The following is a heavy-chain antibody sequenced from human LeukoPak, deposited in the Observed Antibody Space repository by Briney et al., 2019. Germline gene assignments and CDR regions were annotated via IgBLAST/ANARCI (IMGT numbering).Heavy chain of an antibody. Sequence: GGSLRLSCAASGFTFSSYAMHWVRQAPGKGLEWVAVISYDGSNEYYVDSVKGRFTISRDNSKNTLYLQMNSLRAEDTAVYYCAKAWLGDPGEDAFDIWGQGTMVTVSS. D-gene: IGHD3-10*01. V-gene: IGHV3-30*04. CDR1: GFTFSSYA. CDR2: ISYDGSNE. J-gene: IGHJ3*02. CDR3: AKAWLGDPGEDAFDI.